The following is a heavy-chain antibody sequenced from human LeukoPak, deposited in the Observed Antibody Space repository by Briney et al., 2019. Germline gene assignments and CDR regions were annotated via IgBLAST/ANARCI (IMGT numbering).Heavy chain of an antibody. Sequence: PGGSLRLSCAASGFTFSTYWMIWVRQAPGKGLEWVANIKEDGSEKYYVVSVKGRFTISRDNAKNSLYLQMNSLRVEDTAVYYCARAPYGENYWGQGTLVTVSS. D-gene: IGHD4-17*01. CDR3: ARAPYGENY. V-gene: IGHV3-7*01. CDR2: IKEDGSEK. CDR1: GFTFSTYW. J-gene: IGHJ4*02.